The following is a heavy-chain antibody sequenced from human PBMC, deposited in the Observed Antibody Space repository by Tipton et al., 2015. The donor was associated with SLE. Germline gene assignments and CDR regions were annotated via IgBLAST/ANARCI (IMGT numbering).Heavy chain of an antibody. Sequence: QLVQSGPEVKNPGTSVKVSCKASAYTFTTYSISWVRQAPGQGLEWMGWISTYNGNTNYAQKLQGRVTMTTDTSTSTAYMELRSLRSDDTAVYYCARAVTTGLSWYFDLWGRGTLVTVSS. J-gene: IGHJ2*01. CDR1: AYTFTTYS. CDR3: ARAVTTGLSWYFDL. V-gene: IGHV1-18*01. CDR2: ISTYNGNT. D-gene: IGHD4-17*01.